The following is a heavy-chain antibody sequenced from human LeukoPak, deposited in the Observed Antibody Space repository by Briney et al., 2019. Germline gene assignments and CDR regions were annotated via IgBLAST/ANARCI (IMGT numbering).Heavy chain of an antibody. V-gene: IGHV1-18*01. CDR1: AYTSPNYG. D-gene: IGHD2-2*01. J-gene: IGHJ6*03. Sequence: ASVKVSCKASAYTSPNYGITWVRQAPGRGLEWMGWISTYNGNTQYAQKFQGRVTMTTDTPTKTVYMELRSLRSNDTAVYYCALPAKGAFFYYYMEVWGKGPTVTVSS. CDR3: ALPAKGAFFYYYMEV. CDR2: ISTYNGNT.